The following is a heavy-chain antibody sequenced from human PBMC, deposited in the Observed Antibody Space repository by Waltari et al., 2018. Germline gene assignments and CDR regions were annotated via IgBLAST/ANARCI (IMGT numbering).Heavy chain of an antibody. J-gene: IGHJ4*02. D-gene: IGHD1-1*01. CDR1: GFTFGPYS. CDR3: ARVSGRLERYSDLDY. V-gene: IGHV3-21*01. CDR2: ISPDSSYI. Sequence: EVQLLESGGGLVTPGGSLRLSCEASGFTFGPYSVNWVRQAPGKGLEWVSSISPDSSYIYYAGSVKGRFTISRDNAKNSLYVQMSSLRAEDTAVYYCARVSGRLERYSDLDYWGQGTLVTVSS.